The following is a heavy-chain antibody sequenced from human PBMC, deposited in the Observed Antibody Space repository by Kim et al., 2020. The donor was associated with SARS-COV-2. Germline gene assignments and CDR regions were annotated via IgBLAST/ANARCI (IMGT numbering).Heavy chain of an antibody. J-gene: IGHJ3*02. Sequence: SETLSLTCTVSGGSVSSGSYYWSWIRQPPGKGLEWIGYIYYSGSTNYNPSLKSRVTISVDTSKNQFSLKLSSVTAADTAVYYCARAQYYYDSSGYYFGLDAFDIWGQGTMVTVSS. CDR3: ARAQYYYDSSGYYFGLDAFDI. D-gene: IGHD3-22*01. V-gene: IGHV4-61*01. CDR1: GGSVSSGSYY. CDR2: IYYSGST.